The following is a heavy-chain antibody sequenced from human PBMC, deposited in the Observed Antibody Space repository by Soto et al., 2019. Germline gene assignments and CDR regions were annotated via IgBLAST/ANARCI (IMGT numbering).Heavy chain of an antibody. CDR1: GFTSSSYG. V-gene: IGHV3-30*18. J-gene: IGHJ4*02. D-gene: IGHD3-3*01. Sequence: PGGSLRLSCAASGFTSSSYGMHWVRQAPGKGLEWVAVISYDGSNKYYADSVKGRFTISRDNSKNTLYLQMNSLRAEDTAVYYCAKDLFPLDESRPRYFDYWGQGTLVTVSS. CDR3: AKDLFPLDESRPRYFDY. CDR2: ISYDGSNK.